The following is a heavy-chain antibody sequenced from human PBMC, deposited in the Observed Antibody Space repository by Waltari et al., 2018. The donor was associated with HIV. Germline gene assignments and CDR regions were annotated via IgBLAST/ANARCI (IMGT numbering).Heavy chain of an antibody. V-gene: IGHV3-30*02. D-gene: IGHD1-1*01. J-gene: IGHJ6*02. Sequence: QVQLVESEGGVVQPGGSLRLSCAASGFVFNNFGIYWVRQAPGKGLEWVAYLRNDGTNKKYGDSVKGRFTIARDNSKNTVQLEMKSLRVEDTAVYYCAKDNGFGTYYYYHGMDVWGQGTAVTVSS. CDR2: LRNDGTNK. CDR3: AKDNGFGTYYYYHGMDV. CDR1: GFVFNNFG.